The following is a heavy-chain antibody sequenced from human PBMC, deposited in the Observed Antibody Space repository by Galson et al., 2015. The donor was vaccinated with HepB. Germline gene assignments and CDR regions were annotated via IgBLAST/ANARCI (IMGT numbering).Heavy chain of an antibody. V-gene: IGHV3-30*18. CDR3: AKPREYSSSWYFDY. J-gene: IGHJ4*02. CDR1: GFTFSSYG. Sequence: SLRLSCAASGFTFSSYGMHWVRQAPGKGLEWVAAISYDGSYKFYADSVKDRFTISRDNSKNTLYLQMNSLRPEDTAVYYCAKPREYSSSWYFDYWGQGTLVTVSS. D-gene: IGHD6-6*01. CDR2: ISYDGSYK.